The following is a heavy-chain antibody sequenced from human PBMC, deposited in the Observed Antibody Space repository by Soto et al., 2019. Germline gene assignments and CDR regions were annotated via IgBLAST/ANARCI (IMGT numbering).Heavy chain of an antibody. D-gene: IGHD5-18*01. J-gene: IGHJ4*02. Sequence: SETLSLTCTVSGGSISSYYWSWIRQPPGKGLEWMGYIYYSGSTSYNPSLKSRVTISVDTSKSQFSLKLSSVTAADTAVYYCARDRGTAKVTGFDYWRQETLVTVAS. V-gene: IGHV4-59*01. CDR3: ARDRGTAKVTGFDY. CDR2: IYYSGST. CDR1: GGSISSYY.